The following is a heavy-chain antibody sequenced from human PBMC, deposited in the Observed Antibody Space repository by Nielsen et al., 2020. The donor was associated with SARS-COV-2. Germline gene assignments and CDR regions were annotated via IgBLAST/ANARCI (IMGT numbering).Heavy chain of an antibody. J-gene: IGHJ6*02. CDR1: GFTFSSYA. CDR3: ARDRGITIFGVVITGLMDV. V-gene: IGHV3-23*01. D-gene: IGHD3-3*01. CDR2: TSGGGHSK. Sequence: GESLKISCAASGFTFSSYAMSWVRQAPGKGPEWVSGTSGGGHSKYYADSVKGRFTISRDNAKNSLYLQMNSLRAEDTAVYYCARDRGITIFGVVITGLMDVWGQGTTVTVSS.